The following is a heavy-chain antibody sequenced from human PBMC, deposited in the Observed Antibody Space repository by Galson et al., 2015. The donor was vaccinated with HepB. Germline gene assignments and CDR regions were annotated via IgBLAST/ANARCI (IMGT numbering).Heavy chain of an antibody. CDR1: GGTFSTYA. D-gene: IGHD3-10*01. Sequence: SVKVSCKASGGTFSTYAISWVRQAPGQGLEWMGGIIPIFGPANYAQKFQGRVTITADDSTSTAYMELSSLRAEDTAVYYCARAGHFYGSGSNRAYYHYYMDVWGKGTTVTVSS. J-gene: IGHJ6*03. CDR2: IIPIFGPA. CDR3: ARAGHFYGSGSNRAYYHYYMDV. V-gene: IGHV1-69*13.